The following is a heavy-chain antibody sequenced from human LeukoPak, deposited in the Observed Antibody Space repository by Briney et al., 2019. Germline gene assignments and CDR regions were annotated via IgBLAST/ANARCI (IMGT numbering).Heavy chain of an antibody. CDR3: ARGHTPGDITIFGVVIMGAYYFDY. CDR1: GYTFTSYD. V-gene: IGHV1-8*03. CDR2: MNPNSGNT. D-gene: IGHD3-3*01. J-gene: IGHJ4*02. Sequence: ASVKVSCKTSGYTFTSYDINWVRQATGQGLEWMGWMNPNSGNTGYAQKFQGRVTITRNTSISTAYMELSSLRSEDTAVYYCARGHTPGDITIFGVVIMGAYYFDYWGQGTLVTVSS.